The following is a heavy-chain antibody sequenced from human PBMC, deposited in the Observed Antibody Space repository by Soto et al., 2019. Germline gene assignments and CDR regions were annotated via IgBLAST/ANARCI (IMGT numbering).Heavy chain of an antibody. Sequence: PSETLSLTCVVSGGSFSTYYYNWIRQSPGKGLEWIGEINHSVNNNYSPSLKSRVTMSLDTSKNQFSLKLTSVTAADTAVYYCARGASNDWQVAFDIWGQGTMVTVSS. CDR1: GGSFSTYY. CDR2: INHSVNN. J-gene: IGHJ3*02. V-gene: IGHV4-34*01. CDR3: ARGASNDWQVAFDI. D-gene: IGHD3-9*01.